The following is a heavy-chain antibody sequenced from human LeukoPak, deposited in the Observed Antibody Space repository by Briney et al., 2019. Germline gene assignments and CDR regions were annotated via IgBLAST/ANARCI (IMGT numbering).Heavy chain of an antibody. CDR1: GASIKTYY. J-gene: IGHJ6*02. CDR3: ARATNVGFFYYYGMDV. D-gene: IGHD1-14*01. CDR2: IYDSGIT. Sequence: SETLSLTCTVSGASIKTYYWSWIRQPPGKGLEWIGWIYDSGITTYNPSLESRVTISIDTSKNQFSLKLSSVTAADTAVYYCARATNVGFFYYYGMDVWGQGTTVTVSS. V-gene: IGHV4-59*01.